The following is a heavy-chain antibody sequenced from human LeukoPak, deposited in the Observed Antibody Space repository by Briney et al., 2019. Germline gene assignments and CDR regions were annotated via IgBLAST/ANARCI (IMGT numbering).Heavy chain of an antibody. Sequence: GASVKVSCKASGYTFTGYYMHWVRQAPGQGLEWMGWINPNSGGTNYAQKFQGRVTMTEDTSTDTAYMELSSLRSEDTAVYYCATVLVRMPAVDYWGQGTLVTVSS. J-gene: IGHJ4*02. V-gene: IGHV1-2*02. D-gene: IGHD3-10*01. CDR3: ATVLVRMPAVDY. CDR2: INPNSGGT. CDR1: GYTFTGYY.